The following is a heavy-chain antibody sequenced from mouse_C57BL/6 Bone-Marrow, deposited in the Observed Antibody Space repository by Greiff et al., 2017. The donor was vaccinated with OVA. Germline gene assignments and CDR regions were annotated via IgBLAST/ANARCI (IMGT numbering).Heavy chain of an antibody. CDR2: IYPGDGDT. CDR3: AREGAAQPWFAY. Sequence: VKLMESGPELVKPGASVKISCEASGYAFSSSWMNWVKQRPGKGLEWIGRIYPGDGDTNYNGKFKGKATLTADKSSSTAYMQLSSLTSEDSAVYFCAREGAAQPWFAYWGQGTLVTVSA. D-gene: IGHD3-2*02. V-gene: IGHV1-82*01. CDR1: GYAFSSSW. J-gene: IGHJ3*01.